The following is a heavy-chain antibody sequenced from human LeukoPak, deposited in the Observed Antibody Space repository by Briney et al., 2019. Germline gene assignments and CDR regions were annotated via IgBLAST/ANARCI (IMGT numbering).Heavy chain of an antibody. D-gene: IGHD5-12*01. CDR3: ARDLYGYDDY. J-gene: IGHJ4*02. Sequence: PSETLSLTCTVSGGSISSYYWSWIRQPPGKGLEWTGYIYYSGSTNYNPSLKSRVTISVDTSKNQFSLKLSSVTAADTAVYYCARDLYGYDDYWGQGTLVTVSS. V-gene: IGHV4-59*12. CDR1: GGSISSYY. CDR2: IYYSGST.